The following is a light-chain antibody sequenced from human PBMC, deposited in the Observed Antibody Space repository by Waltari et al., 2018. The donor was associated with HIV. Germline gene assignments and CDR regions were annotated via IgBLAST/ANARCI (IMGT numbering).Light chain of an antibody. CDR1: SSNIATNT. J-gene: IGLJ3*02. V-gene: IGLV1-44*01. Sequence: QSVLTQPPSASGTPGQRVTIPCSGSSSNIATNTVNCYQQLPGTAPKLLIYTNNQRPSGVPARFSGSKSGTSASLAISGLQSDDDADYYCATWDDSLNGWVFGGGTRLTVL. CDR3: ATWDDSLNGWV. CDR2: TNN.